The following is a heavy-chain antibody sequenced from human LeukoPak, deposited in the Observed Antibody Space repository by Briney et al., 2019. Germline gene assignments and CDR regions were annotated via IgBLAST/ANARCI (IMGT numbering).Heavy chain of an antibody. CDR3: ARAPGIVGTTPFGNY. CDR1: GGSVSSGSYY. Sequence: TSEALSLTCSVFGGSVSSGSYYWSWIRQSPGKGLEWIGCIYYSGGTNYNPSLRGRVAMSIDTSENHFSLRLISVTAADTAIYYCARAPGIVGTTPFGNYWGRGTLVTVSS. D-gene: IGHD1-26*01. J-gene: IGHJ4*02. CDR2: IYYSGGT. V-gene: IGHV4-61*03.